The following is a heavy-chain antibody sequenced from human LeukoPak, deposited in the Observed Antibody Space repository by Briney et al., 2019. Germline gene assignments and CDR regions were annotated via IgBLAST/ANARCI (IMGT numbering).Heavy chain of an antibody. Sequence: SVKVPCKTSGGTFSNYALSWVRQAPGRGLEWLGRIIPILGIANYAQKFQGRVTITADKSTSTAYMEVSSLRSEDAAVYYCARDVAAAGYYFDYWGQGTLVTVSS. CDR2: IIPILGIA. CDR3: ARDVAAAGYYFDY. J-gene: IGHJ4*02. D-gene: IGHD6-13*01. V-gene: IGHV1-69*04. CDR1: GGTFSNYA.